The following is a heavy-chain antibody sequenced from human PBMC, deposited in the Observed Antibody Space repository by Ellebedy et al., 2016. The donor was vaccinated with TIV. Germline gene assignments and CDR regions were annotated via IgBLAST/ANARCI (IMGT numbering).Heavy chain of an antibody. CDR2: INHSGDT. D-gene: IGHD5-12*01. Sequence: MPSETLSLTCAVDGGSFSGYYWSWIRQPPGGGLEWLGEINHSGDTNYNPSLKSRLSISVDTSKRQFSLNLNSAAAADTAVFYCARRRGYGYGYYFEYWGQGILVTVSS. J-gene: IGHJ4*02. CDR3: ARRRGYGYGYYFEY. CDR1: GGSFSGYY. V-gene: IGHV4-34*01.